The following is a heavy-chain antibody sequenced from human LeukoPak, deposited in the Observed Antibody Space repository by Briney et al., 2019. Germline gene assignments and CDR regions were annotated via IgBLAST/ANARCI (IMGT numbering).Heavy chain of an antibody. J-gene: IGHJ4*02. CDR2: IKQDGSEK. V-gene: IGHV3-7*01. CDR3: AKVGGTDFDY. D-gene: IGHD3-10*01. CDR1: SFTFSNYW. Sequence: GGSLRLSCAASSFTFSNYWMSWVRQAPGKGLEWVANIKQDGSEKHYVDSVKGRFTISRDNSKNTLYLQMNSLRTEDTAVYYCAKVGGTDFDYWGQGNLVTVSS.